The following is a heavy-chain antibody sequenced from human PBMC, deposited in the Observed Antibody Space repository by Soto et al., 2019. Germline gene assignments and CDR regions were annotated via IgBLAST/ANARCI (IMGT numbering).Heavy chain of an antibody. V-gene: IGHV4-39*07. Sequence: PSETLSLTCTVSGGSISSSSYYWGWIRQPPGKGLEWIGSIYYSGSTYYNPSLKSRVTISVDTSKNQFSLKLSSVTAADTAVYYCATARFDYYYGMDVWGQGTTVTVSS. J-gene: IGHJ6*02. CDR3: ATARFDYYYGMDV. CDR1: GGSISSSSYY. CDR2: IYYSGST.